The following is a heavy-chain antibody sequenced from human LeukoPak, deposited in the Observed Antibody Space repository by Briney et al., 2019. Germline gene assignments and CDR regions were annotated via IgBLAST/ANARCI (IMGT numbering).Heavy chain of an antibody. V-gene: IGHV3-23*01. J-gene: IGHJ4*02. CDR1: GFTFSSYG. D-gene: IGHD3-10*01. Sequence: SGGSLRLSCAASGFTFSSYGMSWVRQAPGKGLEWVSAIGGRDGSTYHADSVKGRFTISRDNSKNTLYVQMNSLRAEDTAVYYCAKGHYYGSGSLDYWGQGTLVTVSS. CDR3: AKGHYYGSGSLDY. CDR2: IGGRDGST.